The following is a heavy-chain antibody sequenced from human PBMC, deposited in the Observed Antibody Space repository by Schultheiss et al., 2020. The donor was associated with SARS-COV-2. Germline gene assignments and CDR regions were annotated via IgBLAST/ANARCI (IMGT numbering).Heavy chain of an antibody. CDR1: GYSISSGYY. CDR3: ARGGRYYYANWFDP. J-gene: IGHJ5*02. Sequence: SETLSLTCTVSGYSISSGYYWGWIRQPPGKGLEWIGYIYYSGSTYYNPSLKSRVTISVDTSKNQFSLKLSSVTAADTAVYYCARGGRYYYANWFDPWGQGTLVTVSS. D-gene: IGHD3-10*01. CDR2: IYYSGST. V-gene: IGHV4-38-2*02.